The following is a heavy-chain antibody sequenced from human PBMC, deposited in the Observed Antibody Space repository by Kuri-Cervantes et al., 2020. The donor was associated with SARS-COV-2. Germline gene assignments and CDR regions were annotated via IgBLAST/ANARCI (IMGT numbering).Heavy chain of an antibody. CDR3: VRDGDHWNFDY. CDR2: ISSSGSTI. V-gene: IGHV3-48*03. Sequence: GESLKISCAASGFTFSSYEMNWVRQAPGKGLEWVSYISSSGSTIYYADSVKGRFTISRDNAKNMLFLQMNSLRAEDTAVYYCVRDGDHWNFDYWGQGTLVTGSS. J-gene: IGHJ4*02. D-gene: IGHD1-1*01. CDR1: GFTFSSYE.